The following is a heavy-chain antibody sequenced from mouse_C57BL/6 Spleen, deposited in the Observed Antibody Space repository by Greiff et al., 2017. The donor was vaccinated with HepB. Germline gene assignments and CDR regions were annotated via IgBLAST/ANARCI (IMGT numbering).Heavy chain of an antibody. CDR2: IYPGDGDT. CDR1: GYAFSSYW. Sequence: VQGVESGAELVKPGASVKISCKASGYAFSSYWMNWVKQRPGKGLEWIGQIYPGDGDTNYNGKFKGKATLTADKSSSTAYMQLSSLTSEDSAVYFCASDGYDGGYSMDYWGQGTSVTVSS. D-gene: IGHD2-2*01. J-gene: IGHJ4*01. V-gene: IGHV1-80*01. CDR3: ASDGYDGGYSMDY.